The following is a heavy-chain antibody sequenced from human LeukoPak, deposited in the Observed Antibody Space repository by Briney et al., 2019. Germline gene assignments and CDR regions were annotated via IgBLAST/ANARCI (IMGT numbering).Heavy chain of an antibody. CDR2: IYYSGST. D-gene: IGHD6-19*01. CDR3: ARDNGLVDGY. Sequence: SETLSLTCTVSGGSISSYYWSWIRQPPGKGLEWIGYIYYSGSTNYNPSLKSRVTMSVDTSKNQFSLKLSSVTAADTAVYYCARDNGLVDGYWGQGTLVTVSS. J-gene: IGHJ4*02. V-gene: IGHV4-59*12. CDR1: GGSISSYY.